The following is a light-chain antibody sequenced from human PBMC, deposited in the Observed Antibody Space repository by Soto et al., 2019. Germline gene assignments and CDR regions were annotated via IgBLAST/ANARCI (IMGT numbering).Light chain of an antibody. CDR3: QQFNSWPRT. CDR2: GAS. V-gene: IGKV3-15*01. CDR1: QSVSGN. J-gene: IGKJ1*01. Sequence: IVMTQALATVTGSQGERVTLSCRASQSVSGNVAWYHQKPGQPPRLLVYGASTTATDIPARFFGSGSETDFTLTITRLQSEDFGIYYCQQFNSWPRTFGQGTKVDIK.